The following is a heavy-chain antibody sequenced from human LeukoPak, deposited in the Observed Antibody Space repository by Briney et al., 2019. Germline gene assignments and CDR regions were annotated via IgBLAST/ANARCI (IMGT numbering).Heavy chain of an antibody. CDR2: ISRNSGTI. D-gene: IGHD3-10*01. CDR1: GFTFDNYA. CDR3: AKDRPGGFDY. V-gene: IGHV3-9*01. J-gene: IGHJ4*02. Sequence: GRSLRLSCAASGFTFDNYAMHWVRQAPGKGLEWVSGISRNSGTIGYADSVKGRFTISRDNAKNSLYLQMNSLRAEDTALYYCAKDRPGGFDYWGQGTLVTVSS.